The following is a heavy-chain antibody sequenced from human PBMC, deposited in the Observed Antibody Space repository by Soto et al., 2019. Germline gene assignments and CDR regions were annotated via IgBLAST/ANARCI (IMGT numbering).Heavy chain of an antibody. CDR1: GFSLSTSGVG. V-gene: IGHV2-5*02. CDR3: AHSIVVMVAATYETALDI. CDR2: IYWDDDK. J-gene: IGHJ3*02. Sequence: QITLKESGPTLVKRTQTLTRTCTFSGFSLSTSGVGVGWIRQPPGKTLEWLALIYWDDDKRYSPSLNSRLTITKDTSRNQVVLTMTNMDPVDTATYYCAHSIVVMVAATYETALDIWGQGTMVTVSS. D-gene: IGHD2-15*01.